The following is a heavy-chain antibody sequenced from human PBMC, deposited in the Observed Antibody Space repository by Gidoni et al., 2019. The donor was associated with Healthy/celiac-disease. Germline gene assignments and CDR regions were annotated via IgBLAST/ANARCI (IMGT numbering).Heavy chain of an antibody. CDR2: IYYSGST. J-gene: IGHJ4*02. V-gene: IGHV4-31*03. CDR3: ESKAVAGHFDY. CDR1: GGSISRGGYY. D-gene: IGHD6-19*01. Sequence: QVHLQESGPGLVKPSQTLSLTCTFSGGSISRGGYYWSWIRQHPGKGLEWIGYIYYSGSTYYNPSLKSRVTISVETSKNQFSLKLSSVTAADTAVYYCESKAVAGHFDYRGQGTLVTVSS.